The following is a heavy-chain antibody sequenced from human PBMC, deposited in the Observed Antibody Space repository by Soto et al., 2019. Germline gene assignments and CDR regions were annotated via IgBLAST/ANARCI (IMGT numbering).Heavy chain of an antibody. CDR2: ISYDGSNK. J-gene: IGHJ6*02. D-gene: IGHD4-4*01. CDR1: GFTFSSYA. V-gene: IGHV3-30-3*01. Sequence: QVQLVESGGGVVQPGRSLRLSCAASGFTFSSYAMHWVRQAPGKGLEWVAVISYDGSNKYYADSVKGRFTISRDNSKNTLYLQMNSLRAEDTAVYYCARGRPLVTTSMAEALYGMDVWGQGTTVTVSS. CDR3: ARGRPLVTTSMAEALYGMDV.